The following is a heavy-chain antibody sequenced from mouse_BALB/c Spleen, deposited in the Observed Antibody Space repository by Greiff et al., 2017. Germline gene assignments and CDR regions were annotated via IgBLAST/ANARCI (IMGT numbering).Heavy chain of an antibody. V-gene: IGHV3-2*02. Sequence: DVKLVESGPGLVKPSQSLSLTCTVTGYSITSDYAWNWIRQFPGNKLEWMGYISYSGSTSYNPSLKSRISITRDTSKNQFFLQLNSVTTEDTATYYCARDSTVGPDYWGQGTTLTVSS. CDR3: ARDSTVGPDY. J-gene: IGHJ2*01. CDR1: GYSITSDYA. D-gene: IGHD1-1*01. CDR2: ISYSGST.